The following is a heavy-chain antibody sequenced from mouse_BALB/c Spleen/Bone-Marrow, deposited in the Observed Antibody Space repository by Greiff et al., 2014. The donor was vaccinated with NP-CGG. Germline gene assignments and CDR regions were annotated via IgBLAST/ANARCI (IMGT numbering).Heavy chain of an antibody. Sequence: QVQLKQSGPGLVAPSQSLSITCTVSGFSLTSYGVHWVRQPPGKGLEWLGVIWAGGSTNYNSALMSRLSISKDNSKSQVFLKMNSLRTDDTAMYYCARAPLLRYHYAMDYWGQGTSVTVSS. CDR1: GFSLTSYG. D-gene: IGHD1-1*01. V-gene: IGHV2-9*02. CDR3: ARAPLLRYHYAMDY. CDR2: IWAGGST. J-gene: IGHJ4*01.